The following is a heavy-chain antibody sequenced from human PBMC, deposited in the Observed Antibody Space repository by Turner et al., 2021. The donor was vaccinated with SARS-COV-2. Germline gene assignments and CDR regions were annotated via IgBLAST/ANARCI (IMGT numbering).Heavy chain of an antibody. Sequence: QVQLEESGGGVVQPGRSLRLPCAASGFTFSSDGMHWGRQAPGKELEWVAVIWYDGSNKFYAVSVKGRFTISRDNSKNTLYLQMNSLRAEDTAVYYCARGANGDYEDAFDIWGQGTLVTISS. CDR2: IWYDGSNK. CDR3: ARGANGDYEDAFDI. J-gene: IGHJ3*02. CDR1: GFTFSSDG. D-gene: IGHD4-17*01. V-gene: IGHV3-33*01.